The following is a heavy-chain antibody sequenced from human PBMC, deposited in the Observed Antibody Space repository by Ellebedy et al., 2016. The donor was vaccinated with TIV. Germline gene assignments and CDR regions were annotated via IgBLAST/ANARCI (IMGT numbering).Heavy chain of an antibody. J-gene: IGHJ6*02. D-gene: IGHD4-23*01. CDR2: ISSSSGSI. CDR1: GFTFSTYS. V-gene: IGHV3-21*01. CDR3: ARGRAYGGGWNYGLDG. Sequence: GESLKISCAASGFTFSTYSMNWVRQAPGKGLEWVSAISSSSGSIYYTDSVKGRFTISRDNAKKSLYLQMNSLRAEDTAVYYCARGRAYGGGWNYGLDGWGQGTTVTVSS.